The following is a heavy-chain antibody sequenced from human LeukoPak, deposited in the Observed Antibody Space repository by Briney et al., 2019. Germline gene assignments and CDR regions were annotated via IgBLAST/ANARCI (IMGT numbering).Heavy chain of an antibody. CDR1: GGSISSSNW. CDR2: IYHSGST. J-gene: IGHJ6*03. Sequence: SETLSLTCAVSGGSISSSNWWSWVRQPPGKGLEWIGEIYHSGSTNYNPSLKSRVTISVDKSKNQFSLKLSSVTAADTAVYYCARGGDYYYYYMDVWGKGTTVTISS. V-gene: IGHV4-4*02. CDR3: ARGGDYYYYYMDV.